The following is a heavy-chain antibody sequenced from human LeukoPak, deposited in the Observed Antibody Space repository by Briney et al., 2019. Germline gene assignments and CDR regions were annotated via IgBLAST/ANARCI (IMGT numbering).Heavy chain of an antibody. CDR2: MNPNSGNT. D-gene: IGHD3-3*01. V-gene: IGHV1-8*01. CDR1: GYTFTSYD. Sequence: ASVKVSCKASGYTFTSYDINWVRQATGQGLEWMGWMNPNSGNTGYAQKFQGRVTMTRNTSISTAYMELSSLRSEDTAVYYCARAQSDDFWSGHRFDPWGRGTLVTVSS. J-gene: IGHJ5*02. CDR3: ARAQSDDFWSGHRFDP.